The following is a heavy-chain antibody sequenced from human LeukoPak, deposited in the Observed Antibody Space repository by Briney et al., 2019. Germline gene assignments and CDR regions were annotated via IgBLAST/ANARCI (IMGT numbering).Heavy chain of an antibody. Sequence: GASVKVSCKASGYTFTSYGISWVRQAPGQGLEWMGWISAYNGNTNYAQELQGRVTMTTDTSTSTAYMELRSLRSDDTAVYYCARDGYCSGGSCYFLAPFDYWGQGTLVTVSS. CDR2: ISAYNGNT. CDR3: ARDGYCSGGSCYFLAPFDY. CDR1: GYTFTSYG. V-gene: IGHV1-18*01. D-gene: IGHD2-15*01. J-gene: IGHJ4*02.